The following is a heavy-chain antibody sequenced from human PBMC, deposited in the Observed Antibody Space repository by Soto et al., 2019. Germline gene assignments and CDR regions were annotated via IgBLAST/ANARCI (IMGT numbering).Heavy chain of an antibody. D-gene: IGHD3-10*01. CDR1: GGSFSGCY. CDR3: ARGKLSWSSTYWFDP. CDR2: INHSGST. J-gene: IGHJ5*02. Sequence: PSETLSLTCAVYGGSFSGCYWSWIRQPPGKGLEWIGEINHSGSTNYNPSLKSRVTISVDTSKNQFSLRLSSVTAADTAVYYCARGKLSWSSTYWFDPWGQGALVTVSS. V-gene: IGHV4-34*01.